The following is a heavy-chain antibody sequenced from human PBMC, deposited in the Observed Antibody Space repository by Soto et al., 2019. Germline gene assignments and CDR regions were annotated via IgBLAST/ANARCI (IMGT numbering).Heavy chain of an antibody. Sequence: SVKVSCKASGYTLTSYAMHWLRQARGQSPEWIGWIIVGSGNTKYAQKFQDRVTITRDTSTSTAYMELSSLRSEDTAVYYCAATRLDYYSGMDVWGQGTMVTVSS. CDR3: AATRLDYYSGMDV. V-gene: IGHV1-58*02. CDR1: GYTLTSYA. CDR2: IIVGSGNT. J-gene: IGHJ6*02.